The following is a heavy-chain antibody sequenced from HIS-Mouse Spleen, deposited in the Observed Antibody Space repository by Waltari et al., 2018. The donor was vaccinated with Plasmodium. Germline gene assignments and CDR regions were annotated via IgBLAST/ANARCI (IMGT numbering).Heavy chain of an antibody. CDR2: IDWDDDK. J-gene: IGHJ6*02. CDR1: GFSLSTSGMC. CDR3: ARTTYSSSSAKYYYYGMDV. Sequence: QVTLRESGPALVKPTQTLTLTCTFSGFSLSTSGMCVTWIRQPPGKALEWLARIDWDDDKYYSTSLKTRLTIAKETSKNQVVLTMTNMDPVDTATYYCARTTYSSSSAKYYYYGMDVWGQGTTVTVSS. D-gene: IGHD6-6*01. V-gene: IGHV2-70*15.